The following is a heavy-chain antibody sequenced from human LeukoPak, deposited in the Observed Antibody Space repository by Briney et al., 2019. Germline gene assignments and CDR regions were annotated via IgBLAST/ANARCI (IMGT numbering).Heavy chain of an antibody. V-gene: IGHV4-59*01. J-gene: IGHJ2*01. CDR2: IYYSGST. D-gene: IGHD2-8*02. CDR1: GGSISSYY. Sequence: SETLSLTCTVSGGSISSYYWSWIRQPPGKGLEWIGYIYYSGSTNYNPTLKSRVTISVDTSKNQFSLKLSSVTAADTAVYYCARDSSGAFDLWGRGTLVTVSS. CDR3: ARDSSGAFDL.